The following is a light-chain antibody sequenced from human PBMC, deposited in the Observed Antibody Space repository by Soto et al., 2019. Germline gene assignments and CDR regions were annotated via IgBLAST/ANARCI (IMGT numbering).Light chain of an antibody. J-gene: IGKJ1*01. CDR1: QSTSSW. CDR3: QQYNTYSGT. CDR2: DVS. Sequence: DIQMTQSPSSVSASIGDTVTITCVASQSTSSWLAWYQQKPGKAPKVLIYDVSSLESGVPSRFSGSGSGTEFTLTINSLQPDDFATYYCQQYNTYSGTFGPGTKVDI. V-gene: IGKV1-5*01.